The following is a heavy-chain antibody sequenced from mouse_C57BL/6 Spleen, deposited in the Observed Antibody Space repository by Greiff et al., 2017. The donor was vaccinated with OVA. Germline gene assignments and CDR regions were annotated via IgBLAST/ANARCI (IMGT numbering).Heavy chain of an antibody. Sequence: EVQLQQSGPELVKPGASVKIPCKASGYTFTDYNMDWVKQSHGKSLEWIGDINPNNGGTIYNQKFKGKATLTVDKSSSTAYMELRSLTSEDTAVYYCARWFVTVVATGYFDVWGTGTTVTVSS. J-gene: IGHJ1*03. CDR3: ARWFVTVVATGYFDV. CDR2: INPNNGGT. V-gene: IGHV1-18*01. CDR1: GYTFTDYN. D-gene: IGHD1-1*01.